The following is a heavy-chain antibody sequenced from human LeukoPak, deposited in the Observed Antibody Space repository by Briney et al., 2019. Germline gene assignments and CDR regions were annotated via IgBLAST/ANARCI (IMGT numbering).Heavy chain of an antibody. V-gene: IGHV1-69*04. CDR1: GGTFSQYA. Sequence: GGSVKDSRKASGGTFSQYAFSWVRPAPGQGLGWVGRIISFVELADYAQKFQGRVTITADTSTSTTSMERSSLRSEDTAVNYCARDTIVVPAGMGYYENSGYLFEYWGQGTLVTVSS. CDR2: IISFVELA. CDR3: ARDTIVVPAGMGYYENSGYLFEY. D-gene: IGHD3-22*01. J-gene: IGHJ4*02.